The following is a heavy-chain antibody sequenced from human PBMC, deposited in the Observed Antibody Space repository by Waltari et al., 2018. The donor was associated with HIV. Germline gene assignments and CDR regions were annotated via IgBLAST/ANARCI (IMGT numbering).Heavy chain of an antibody. D-gene: IGHD6-13*01. V-gene: IGHV3-23*04. J-gene: IGHJ4*02. Sequence: EVQLVESGGGLVQPGGSLRLSCAASGFALRSYVMSWVRQAPGKGLVWVSSISGSDGNTYYPDSVQGRFTISRDNSKNTLFLQLNSLRAEDTAVYYCAILIAAAGDFDYWGQGTLVTVSS. CDR2: ISGSDGNT. CDR3: AILIAAAGDFDY. CDR1: GFALRSYV.